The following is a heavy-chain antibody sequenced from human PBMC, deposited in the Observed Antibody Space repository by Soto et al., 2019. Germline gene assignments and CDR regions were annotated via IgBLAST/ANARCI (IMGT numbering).Heavy chain of an antibody. CDR1: GGSVSSNIYY. V-gene: IGHV4-31*03. CDR3: ARGYDYDSGGYLFDY. D-gene: IGHD3-22*01. J-gene: IGHJ4*02. CDR2: IYYSGST. Sequence: PSETLSLTCSVSGGSVSSNIYYWTWIRLHPGKGPEWIGHIYYSGSTYYNPSLKSRVTISLDMSKNQFSLKLTSVSAADTAVYYCARGYDYDSGGYLFDYWGQGTLVTVSS.